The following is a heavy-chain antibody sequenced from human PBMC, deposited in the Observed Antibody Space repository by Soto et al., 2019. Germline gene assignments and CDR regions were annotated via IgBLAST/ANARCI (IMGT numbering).Heavy chain of an antibody. CDR2: IIPILGIA. CDR1: GGTFSSYT. D-gene: IGHD6-19*01. CDR3: AGSGWYRNGYFDL. Sequence: QVQLVQSGAEVKKPGSSVKVSCKASGGTFSSYTISWVRQAPGQGLEWMGRIIPILGIANYAQKVQGRVTITADKSTSTADMELSSLRSEDTAVYYWAGSGWYRNGYFDLWGRGTLVTVSS. J-gene: IGHJ2*01. V-gene: IGHV1-69*02.